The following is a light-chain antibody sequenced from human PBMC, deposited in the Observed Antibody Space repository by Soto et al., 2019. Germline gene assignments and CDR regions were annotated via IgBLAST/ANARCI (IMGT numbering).Light chain of an antibody. J-gene: IGKJ4*01. CDR2: EAS. V-gene: IGKV1-5*01. CDR1: QSVNGW. CDR3: QQYDTYST. Sequence: IQMTQSPSTLSASVGDRVTITCRASQSVNGWLAWYQQKPGKAPKLLISEASSLDSGVPSRFSGSGSGTEYVLSISSLQPEDFATYYCQQYDTYSTFGGGTRWRS.